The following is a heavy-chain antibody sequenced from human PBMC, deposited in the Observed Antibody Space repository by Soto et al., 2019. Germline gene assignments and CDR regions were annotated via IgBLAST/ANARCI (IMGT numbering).Heavy chain of an antibody. J-gene: IGHJ4*02. CDR2: ISGSGGST. V-gene: IGHV3-23*01. CDR1: GFTFSRYA. D-gene: IGHD3-10*01. CDR3: AKESLLWFGELLPSFDY. Sequence: EVQLLESGGGLVQPGGSLRLSCAASGFTFSRYAMSWVRQAPGKGLEWVSAISGSGGSTYYADSVKGRFTISRDNSKNTLYLQMNSLRDEDTAVYYGAKESLLWFGELLPSFDYWGQGTLVTVSS.